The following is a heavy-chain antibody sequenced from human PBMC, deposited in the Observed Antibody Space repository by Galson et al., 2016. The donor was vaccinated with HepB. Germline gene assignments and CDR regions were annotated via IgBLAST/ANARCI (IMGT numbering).Heavy chain of an antibody. Sequence: LSCAASGVAFTSYAMTWVRQVPGKGLEWVSSITGSGGDTYYVDSVKGRFSISRDNSKNTLYLQMNNVRAEDTAVYYCAKDEFRGESGSHQGSYFGMNVWGQGTTVTVS. CDR3: AKDEFRGESGSHQGSYFGMNV. J-gene: IGHJ6*02. V-gene: IGHV3-23*01. CDR1: GVAFTSYA. CDR2: ITGSGGDT. D-gene: IGHD3-10*01.